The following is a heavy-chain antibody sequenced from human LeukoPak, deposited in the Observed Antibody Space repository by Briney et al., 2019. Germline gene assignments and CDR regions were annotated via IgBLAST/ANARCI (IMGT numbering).Heavy chain of an antibody. CDR2: ISGSGGST. CDR3: AKDSVRYCSGGSCYFDY. J-gene: IGHJ4*02. D-gene: IGHD2-15*01. V-gene: IGHV3-23*01. Sequence: PGGSLRLSCAASGFTFSSYAMSWVRQAPGKVLEWVSAISGSGGSTYYADSVKGRFTISRDNSKNTLYLQMNSLRAEDTAVYYCAKDSVRYCSGGSCYFDYWGQGTLVTVSS. CDR1: GFTFSSYA.